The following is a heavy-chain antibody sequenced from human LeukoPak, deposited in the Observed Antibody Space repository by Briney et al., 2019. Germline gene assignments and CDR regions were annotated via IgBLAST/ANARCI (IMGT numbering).Heavy chain of an antibody. Sequence: PSQTLSLTCTVSGGSISSGGYYWSWIRQPPGKGLEWIGYIYHSGSTHYNPSLKSRVTISVDRSKNQFSLNLTSITAADTAVYYCAGQNVPTPHDYWGQGTQVTVSS. CDR2: IYHSGST. D-gene: IGHD2-2*01. CDR3: AGQNVPTPHDY. CDR1: GGSISSGGYY. V-gene: IGHV4-30-2*01. J-gene: IGHJ4*02.